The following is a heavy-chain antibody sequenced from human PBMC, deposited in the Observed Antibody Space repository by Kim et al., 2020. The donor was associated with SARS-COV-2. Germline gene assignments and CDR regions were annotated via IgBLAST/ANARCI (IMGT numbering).Heavy chain of an antibody. V-gene: IGHV5-51*01. Sequence: SPTFQGQVTISADKSISTAYLQWSSLKASDTAMYYCARSVEMATIDAFDIWGQGTMVTVSS. J-gene: IGHJ3*02. CDR3: ARSVEMATIDAFDI. D-gene: IGHD5-12*01.